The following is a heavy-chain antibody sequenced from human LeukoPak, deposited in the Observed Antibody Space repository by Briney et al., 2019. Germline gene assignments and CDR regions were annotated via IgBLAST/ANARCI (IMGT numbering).Heavy chain of an antibody. Sequence: ASVKVSCKASGYTFSGYYMHWVRQAPGQGLEWMGWVNPNSGGTKYVQKFQGRVTMTRDTSISTAYMELSRLRSDDTAVYYCASGSLASYFDHWGQGTLVTVSS. CDR2: VNPNSGGT. V-gene: IGHV1-2*02. D-gene: IGHD3-16*01. CDR3: ASGSLASYFDH. CDR1: GYTFSGYY. J-gene: IGHJ4*02.